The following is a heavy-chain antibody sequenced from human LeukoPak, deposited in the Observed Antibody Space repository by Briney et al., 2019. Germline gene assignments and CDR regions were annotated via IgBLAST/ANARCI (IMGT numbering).Heavy chain of an antibody. J-gene: IGHJ6*03. D-gene: IGHD1-14*01. Sequence: PSETLSLTCIVSGGSMSTYFWSWIRQPAGKGLEWIGRFYSSGNSDYNPSLKSRVTMSADTSKNQFSLKLSSVTAADTAVYYCTSGTLSYYYMDVWGKGTTVTISS. V-gene: IGHV4-4*07. CDR1: GGSMSTYF. CDR2: FYSSGNS. CDR3: TSGTLSYYYMDV.